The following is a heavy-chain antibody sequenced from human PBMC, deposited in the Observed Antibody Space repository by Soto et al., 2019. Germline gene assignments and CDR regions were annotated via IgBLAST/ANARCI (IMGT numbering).Heavy chain of an antibody. J-gene: IGHJ6*02. CDR3: ATSPHSTTSYYDHSYGMDV. D-gene: IGHD3-10*01. CDR1: GYSFPSQW. Sequence: GESLKISFKGSGYSFPSQWICWVRQTPVKGLEWMGSIYPADSDTRYSPSFQGQATISADKSIGTAYLEWSNLKASDTAIYYCATSPHSTTSYYDHSYGMDVFGQWTTVTFCS. CDR2: IYPADSDT. V-gene: IGHV5-51*01.